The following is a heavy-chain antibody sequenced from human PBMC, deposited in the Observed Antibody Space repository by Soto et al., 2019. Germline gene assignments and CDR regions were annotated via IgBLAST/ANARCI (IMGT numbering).Heavy chain of an antibody. V-gene: IGHV3-23*01. CDR2: ISGSGGST. Sequence: GGSLRLSCAASGFTFSSYAMSWVRQAPGKGLEWVSAISGSGGSTYYADSVKGRFTISRDNSRNTLYLQMNSLRAEVPAVNYCAKDGARYCSSTSCFPSYSGDAFDIWGQGTMVTVSS. CDR1: GFTFSSYA. J-gene: IGHJ3*02. D-gene: IGHD2-2*01. CDR3: AKDGARYCSSTSCFPSYSGDAFDI.